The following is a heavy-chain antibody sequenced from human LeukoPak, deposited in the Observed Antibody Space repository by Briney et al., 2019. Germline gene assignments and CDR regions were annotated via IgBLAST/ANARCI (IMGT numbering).Heavy chain of an antibody. D-gene: IGHD2-21*01. CDR2: INPSGGST. CDR3: AREIGVRGIPKPPYYYYGMDV. J-gene: IGHJ6*02. Sequence: ASVEVSCKASGYTFTSYYMHWVRQAPGQGLEWMGIINPSGGSTSYAQKFQGRVTMTRDTSTSTVYMELSSLRSEDTAVYYCAREIGVRGIPKPPYYYYGMDVWGQGTTVTVSS. V-gene: IGHV1-46*01. CDR1: GYTFTSYY.